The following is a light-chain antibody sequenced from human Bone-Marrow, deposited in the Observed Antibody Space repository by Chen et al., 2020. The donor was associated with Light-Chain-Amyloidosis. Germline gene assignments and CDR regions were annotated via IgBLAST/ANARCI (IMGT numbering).Light chain of an antibody. J-gene: IGLJ1*01. CDR1: SSNIGSNI. CDR2: TDN. Sequence: QSVLTQPPSASGTPGQRLTISCSGSSSNIGSNIVNWYQQIPGTAPKLLIYTDNQRTSGVTERFSGSKSGTSATLAITGLQSEDEADYYCAAWDDILNGYVFGSGTKVTVL. V-gene: IGLV1-44*01. CDR3: AAWDDILNGYV.